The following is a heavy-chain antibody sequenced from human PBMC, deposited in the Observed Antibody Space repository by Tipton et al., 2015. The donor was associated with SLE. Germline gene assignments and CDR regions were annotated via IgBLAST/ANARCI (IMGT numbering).Heavy chain of an antibody. CDR2: IYYSAAT. Sequence: TLSLTCNVSGGSISGYFWSWIRQSPERGLEWIGYIYYSAATNYNPSPKSRVTISIDATKNQFSLKLSSVTAADTAVYYCASGGTPAFMAVWGEGTTVTVSS. J-gene: IGHJ6*03. D-gene: IGHD3-16*01. CDR1: GGSISGYF. V-gene: IGHV4-59*01. CDR3: ASGGTPAFMAV.